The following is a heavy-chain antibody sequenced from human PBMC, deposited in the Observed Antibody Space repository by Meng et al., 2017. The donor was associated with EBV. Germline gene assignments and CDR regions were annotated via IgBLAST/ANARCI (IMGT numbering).Heavy chain of an antibody. CDR2: IYHSGST. V-gene: IGHV4-4*02. J-gene: IGHJ4*02. D-gene: IGHD3-22*01. Sequence: QVQLQEAGPGRVKPSGTLSRTCAVSGGSISSSNWWSWVRQPPGKGLEWIGEIYHSGSTNYNPSLKSRVTISVDKSKNQFSLKLSSVTAADTAVYYCARDRGGYYDSSGYYADWGQGTLGTVSS. CDR3: ARDRGGYYDSSGYYAD. CDR1: GGSISSSNW.